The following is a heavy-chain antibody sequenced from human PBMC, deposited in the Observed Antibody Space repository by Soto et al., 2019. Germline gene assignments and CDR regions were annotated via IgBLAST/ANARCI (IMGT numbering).Heavy chain of an antibody. J-gene: IGHJ5*02. Sequence: VKVSCKASGYTFTSYGIGWVRQAPGQGLEWMGWISAYNGNTNYPQKLQGRVTMTTDTSTSTAYMELRSLRSDDTAVYYCSRYCSSSRYRWYDPWGQGTLVTVSS. CDR1: GYTFTSYG. CDR3: SRYCSSSRYRWYDP. D-gene: IGHD6-13*01. CDR2: ISAYNGNT. V-gene: IGHV1-18*01.